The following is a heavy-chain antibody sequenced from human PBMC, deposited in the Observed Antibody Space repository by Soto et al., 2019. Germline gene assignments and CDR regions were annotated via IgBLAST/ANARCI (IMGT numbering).Heavy chain of an antibody. CDR3: AKDLVRDFWSARVFDY. Sequence: GGSLRLSCAASGFTFSSYAMSWVRQAPGKGLEWVSAISGSGGSTYYADSVKGRFTISRDNSKNTLYLQMNSLRAEDTAVYYCAKDLVRDFWSARVFDYWGQGTLVTVSS. CDR2: ISGSGGST. D-gene: IGHD3-3*01. CDR1: GFTFSSYA. J-gene: IGHJ4*02. V-gene: IGHV3-23*01.